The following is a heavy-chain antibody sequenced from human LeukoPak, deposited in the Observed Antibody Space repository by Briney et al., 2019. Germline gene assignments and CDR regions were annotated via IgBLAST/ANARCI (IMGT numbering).Heavy chain of an antibody. J-gene: IGHJ4*02. CDR3: ARGNDYGDRSYDY. V-gene: IGHV3-48*03. Sequence: GGSLRLSCAASGFTFSSYEMSWVRQAPGKGLEWVSYISSSGSTIYYADSVKGRFTISRDNAKNSLYLQMNSLRAEDTAVYYCARGNDYGDRSYDYWGQGTLVTVSS. CDR2: ISSSGSTI. CDR1: GFTFSSYE. D-gene: IGHD4-17*01.